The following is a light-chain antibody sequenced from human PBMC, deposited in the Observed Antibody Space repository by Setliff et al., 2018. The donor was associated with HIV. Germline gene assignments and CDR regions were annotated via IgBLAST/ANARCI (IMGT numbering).Light chain of an antibody. CDR3: SSYASSNTLP. CDR1: SSDVGGYSY. J-gene: IGLJ1*01. CDR2: EVR. V-gene: IGLV2-14*01. Sequence: QSALTQPDSVSGSPGQSITISCTGTSSDVGGYSYVSWYQQHPGKAPKLIIYEVRNRPSGVSNRFSGSKSGNTASLTISGLQAEDEADYYCSSYASSNTLPFGTGTKVTVL.